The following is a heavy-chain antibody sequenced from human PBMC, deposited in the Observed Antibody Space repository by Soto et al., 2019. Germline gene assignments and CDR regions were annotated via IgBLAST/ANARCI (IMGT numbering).Heavy chain of an antibody. Sequence: SETLSLTCTVSGGSISSYYWSWIRQPPGKGLEWIGYIYYSGSTNCNPSLKSRVTISVDTSKNQFSLKLSSVTAADTAVYYCASFCGYLKAVVYWGQGTLVTVSS. CDR2: IYYSGST. D-gene: IGHD5-12*01. V-gene: IGHV4-59*01. CDR1: GGSISSYY. J-gene: IGHJ4*02. CDR3: ASFCGYLKAVVY.